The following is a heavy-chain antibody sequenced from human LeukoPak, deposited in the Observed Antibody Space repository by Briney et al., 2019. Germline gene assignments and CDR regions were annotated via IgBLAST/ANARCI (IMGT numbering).Heavy chain of an antibody. Sequence: GASVKVSCKASGYTFTSYGISWVRQAPGQGLEWMGWISAYNGNTNYAQKLQGRVTMTTDTSTSTAYMELRSLRSDDTAVYYCARDPPTYYYDSSGHILFDYWGQGTLVTVSS. CDR3: ARDPPTYYYDSSGHILFDY. V-gene: IGHV1-18*01. CDR2: ISAYNGNT. D-gene: IGHD3-22*01. CDR1: GYTFTSYG. J-gene: IGHJ4*02.